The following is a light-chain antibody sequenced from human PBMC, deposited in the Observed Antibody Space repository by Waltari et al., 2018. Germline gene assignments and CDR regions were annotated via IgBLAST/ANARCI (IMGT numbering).Light chain of an antibody. V-gene: IGKV3-20*01. CDR2: GAS. CDR3: QQYGSSPLT. J-gene: IGKJ4*01. CDR1: QSVSSSY. Sequence: CRASQSVSSSYLACYQQKPGQAPRLLIYGASSRATGIPDRFSGSGSGTDFTLTISRLEPEDFAVYYCQQYGSSPLTFGGGTKVEIK.